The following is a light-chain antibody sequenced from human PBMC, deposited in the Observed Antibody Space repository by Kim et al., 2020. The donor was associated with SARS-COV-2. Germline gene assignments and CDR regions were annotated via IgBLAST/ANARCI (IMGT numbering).Light chain of an antibody. CDR3: AAWDASLSARL. CDR1: DSNIANTY. J-gene: IGLJ2*01. V-gene: IGLV1-47*02. CDR2: GNT. Sequence: ELTQPPSLSGSPGQSVTISCSGGDSNIANTYVYWYQQLPGAAPKLLIYGNTQRPSGVPDRFSGSKSGTSASLAISELRPEDEADYYCAAWDASLSARLFGGGTQLTVL.